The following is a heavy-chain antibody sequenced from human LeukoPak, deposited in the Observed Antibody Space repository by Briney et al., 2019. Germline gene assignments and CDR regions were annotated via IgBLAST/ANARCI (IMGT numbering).Heavy chain of an antibody. CDR2: IDPSDSYT. CDR3: ASYSSGWYGGFDY. Sequence: ESLKISCKGSGYSFTSYWISWVGQMPGKGREGMGRIDPSDSYTNYSPSFQGHVTISADKSISTAYLQWSSLKASDTAMYYCASYSSGWYGGFDYWGQGTLVTVSS. D-gene: IGHD6-19*01. CDR1: GYSFTSYW. V-gene: IGHV5-10-1*01. J-gene: IGHJ4*02.